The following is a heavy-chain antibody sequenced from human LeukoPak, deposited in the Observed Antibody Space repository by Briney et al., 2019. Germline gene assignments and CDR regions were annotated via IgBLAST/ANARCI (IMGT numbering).Heavy chain of an antibody. Sequence: SETLSLTCTVSGGSISSYYWSWIRQPPGKGLEWIGYIYYSGSTNYNPSLKSRVTISVDTSKNQFSLKLISVTAADTAVYYCARKGCSGWYLDYWGQGTLVTVSS. CDR1: GGSISSYY. D-gene: IGHD6-19*01. V-gene: IGHV4-59*01. J-gene: IGHJ4*02. CDR2: IYYSGST. CDR3: ARKGCSGWYLDY.